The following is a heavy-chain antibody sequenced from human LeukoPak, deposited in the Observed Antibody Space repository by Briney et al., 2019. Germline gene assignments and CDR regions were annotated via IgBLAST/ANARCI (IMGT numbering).Heavy chain of an antibody. CDR1: GYSISSGYY. V-gene: IGHV4-38-2*02. D-gene: IGHD6-19*01. CDR2: IYHSGST. CDR3: ARVGSGGAWFDF. J-gene: IGHJ4*02. Sequence: SETLSLTCTVSGYSISSGYYWGWIRPPPGKGLEWIGSIYHSGSTYYNPSLKSRVTISVDTSKNQFSLTLTSVTAADTAVYYCARVGSGGAWFDFWGQGTLVSVSS.